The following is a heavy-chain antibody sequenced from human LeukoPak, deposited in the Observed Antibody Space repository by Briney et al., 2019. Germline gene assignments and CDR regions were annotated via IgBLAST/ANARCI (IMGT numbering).Heavy chain of an antibody. V-gene: IGHV4-39*01. CDR3: ARRAYGSGTKRYYYYYMDV. Sequence: PSETLSLICTVSGGSISSSSYYWGWIRQPPGKGLEWIGSIYYSGSTYYNPSLKSRVSISVDTSKNQFSLKLSSVTAADTAVYYCARRAYGSGTKRYYYYYMDVWGKRTTVTVSS. J-gene: IGHJ6*03. CDR2: IYYSGST. CDR1: GGSISSSSYY. D-gene: IGHD3-10*01.